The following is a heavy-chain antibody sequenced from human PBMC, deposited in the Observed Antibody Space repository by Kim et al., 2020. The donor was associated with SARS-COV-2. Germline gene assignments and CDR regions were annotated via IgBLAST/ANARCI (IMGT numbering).Heavy chain of an antibody. D-gene: IGHD6-13*01. Sequence: SETLSLTCDVSGDSIISNDWWSWVRQAPGKGLEWIGEIYYSGTTSYNPALKTRVTMSVDKSKNQFFLKLTSVTAADTAIYYCAKQVGGVGSAGWGQGTLV. CDR1: GDSIISNDW. CDR3: AKQVGGVGSAG. V-gene: IGHV4-4*02. J-gene: IGHJ4*02. CDR2: IYYSGTT.